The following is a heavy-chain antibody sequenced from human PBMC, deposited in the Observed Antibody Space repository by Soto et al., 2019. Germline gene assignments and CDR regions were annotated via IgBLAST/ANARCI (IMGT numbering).Heavy chain of an antibody. V-gene: IGHV3-23*01. J-gene: IGHJ4*02. CDR3: AKDDCSGGSCWAYYFDY. CDR1: GFTFSSYA. D-gene: IGHD2-15*01. Sequence: PGGSLRLSCAASGFTFSSYAMHWVRQAPGKGLEWVSAISGSGGSTYYADSVKGRSTISRDNSKNTLYLQMNSLRAEDTAVYYCAKDDCSGGSCWAYYFDYWGQGTLVTVSS. CDR2: ISGSGGST.